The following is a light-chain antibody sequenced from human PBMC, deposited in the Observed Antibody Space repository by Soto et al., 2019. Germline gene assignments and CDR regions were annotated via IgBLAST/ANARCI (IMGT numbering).Light chain of an antibody. CDR1: SSDVGAYNF. Sequence: QSALTQPPSASGSPGQSVTISCTGASSDVGAYNFVSWYQQHPGKAPKLMIYDVTERPSGVPDRFSGSTSGNTASLTVSGLQAEDEAHYYCPSYAGSIPVVFGEGTKLTVL. CDR2: DVT. CDR3: PSYAGSIPVV. V-gene: IGLV2-8*01. J-gene: IGLJ2*01.